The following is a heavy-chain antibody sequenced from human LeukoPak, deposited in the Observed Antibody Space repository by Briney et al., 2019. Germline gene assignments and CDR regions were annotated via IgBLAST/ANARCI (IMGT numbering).Heavy chain of an antibody. CDR2: IYTSGST. J-gene: IGHJ5*02. Sequence: SETLSLTCTVSGGSISSYYWSWIRQPAGKGLEWIGRIYTSGSTNYNPSLKSRVTMSVDTSKNQFSLELSSVTAADTAVYYCARDTTPDWLWGGNWFDPWGQGTLVTVSS. CDR3: ARDTTPDWLWGGNWFDP. CDR1: GGSISSYY. D-gene: IGHD5-18*01. V-gene: IGHV4-4*07.